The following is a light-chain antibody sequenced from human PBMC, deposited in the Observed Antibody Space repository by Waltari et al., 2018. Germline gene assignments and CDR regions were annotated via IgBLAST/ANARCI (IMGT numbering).Light chain of an antibody. Sequence: DIQLTQSPSTLSASVGDRVTLTCRASQSIIDWLAWYQQKPGKAPKLLIYKASNLQGGVPSRFSGSGFGTEFTLTISSLQPDDFATYHCQQYKSYPTFGQGTKVEI. CDR1: QSIIDW. CDR3: QQYKSYPT. CDR2: KAS. V-gene: IGKV1-5*03. J-gene: IGKJ1*01.